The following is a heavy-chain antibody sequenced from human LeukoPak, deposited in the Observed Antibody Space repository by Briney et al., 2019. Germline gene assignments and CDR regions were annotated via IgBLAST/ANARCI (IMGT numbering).Heavy chain of an antibody. Sequence: ASVKVSCKASGYTFTGYYMHWVRQAPGQGLEWMGWINPNSGGTNYAQKLQGRVTMTTDTSTSTAYMELRSLRSDDTAVYYCARSIAAAGLYNWFDPWGQGTLVTVSS. CDR2: INPNSGGT. V-gene: IGHV1-2*02. D-gene: IGHD6-13*01. CDR1: GYTFTGYY. J-gene: IGHJ5*02. CDR3: ARSIAAAGLYNWFDP.